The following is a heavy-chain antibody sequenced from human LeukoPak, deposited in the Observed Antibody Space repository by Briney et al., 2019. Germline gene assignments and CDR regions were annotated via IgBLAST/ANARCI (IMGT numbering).Heavy chain of an antibody. CDR3: AKGQGGYCSAGSCYADH. V-gene: IGHV3-23*01. CDR1: GLTFSSYA. D-gene: IGHD2-15*01. J-gene: IGHJ4*02. CDR2: ISGSGGNT. Sequence: GGSLRLSCAASGLTFSSYAMNWVRQTPGKGLEWVSAISGSGGNTYYADSVKGRFTISRDNSKNTLYLQMNGLRVEDTAVYYCAKGQGGYCSAGSCYADHWGQGTLVTVSS.